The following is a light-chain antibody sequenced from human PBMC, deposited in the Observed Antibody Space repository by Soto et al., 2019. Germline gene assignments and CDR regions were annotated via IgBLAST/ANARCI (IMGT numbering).Light chain of an antibody. CDR1: QSVSSN. CDR3: QQYNDWLS. J-gene: IGKJ4*01. V-gene: IGKV3-15*01. Sequence: EIVMTQSPATLSVSPGERATLSCRASQSVSSNLAWYHQKPVQPPRLLIYDASTRATGLPARISGSGSGTEFALTISSLQSEDFGVYVCQQYNDWLSFGGGTKVEIK. CDR2: DAS.